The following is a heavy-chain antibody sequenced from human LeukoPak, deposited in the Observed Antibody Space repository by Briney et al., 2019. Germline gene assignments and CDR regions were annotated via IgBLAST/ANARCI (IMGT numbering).Heavy chain of an antibody. CDR3: ARVATNYYDSSGYYYPDAFDI. V-gene: IGHV1-18*01. J-gene: IGHJ3*02. D-gene: IGHD3-22*01. CDR1: GYTFTSYG. CDR2: ISAYNGNT. Sequence: ASVKVSCKASGYTFTSYGISWVRQAPGQGLEWMGWISAYNGNTNYAQKLQGRVTMTTDTSTSTACMELRSLRSDDTAVYYCARVATNYYDSSGYYYPDAFDIWGQGTMVTVSS.